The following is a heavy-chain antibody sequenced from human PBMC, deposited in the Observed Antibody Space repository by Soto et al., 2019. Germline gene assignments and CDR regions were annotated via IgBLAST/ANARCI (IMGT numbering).Heavy chain of an antibody. V-gene: IGHV5-51*01. CDR1: GDSFTSYW. CDR3: ATSARMAQDYYGMDV. J-gene: IGHJ6*04. CDR2: IYPGDSDT. Sequence: PGESLKISCKGSGDSFTSYWIGWVRQMPGKGLEWMGIIYPGDSDTRYSPSFQGQVTISADKSISTAYLQWSSLKASDTAMYYCATSARMAQDYYGMDVWCKGTTVTVSS. D-gene: IGHD2-15*01.